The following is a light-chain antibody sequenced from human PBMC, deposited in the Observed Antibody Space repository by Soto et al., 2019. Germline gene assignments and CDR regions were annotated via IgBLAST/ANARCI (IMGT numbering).Light chain of an antibody. CDR2: WAS. Sequence: DIVMTQSPDSLAVSLGERATINCRSSQSVLSSSNNKNYLVWYQQKPGQPPKLLIYWASTRDSGVPDRFSGSGSGTDFTLIISSLQAEDVAAYYCQQHYSIPLTFGGGTKVEIK. J-gene: IGKJ4*01. CDR1: QSVLSSSNNKNY. CDR3: QQHYSIPLT. V-gene: IGKV4-1*01.